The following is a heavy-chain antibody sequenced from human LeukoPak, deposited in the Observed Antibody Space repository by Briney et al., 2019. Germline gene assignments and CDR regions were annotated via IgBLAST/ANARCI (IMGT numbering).Heavy chain of an antibody. CDR3: ARNSPVTYYYYYGMDV. CDR1: GGSFSGYY. V-gene: IGHV4-34*01. D-gene: IGHD2/OR15-2a*01. J-gene: IGHJ6*02. Sequence: SETLSLTCAVYGGSFSGYYWSWIRQPPGKGLEWIGEINHSGSTNYNPSLKSRVTISVYTSKNQFSLKLSSVTAADTAVYYCARNSPVTYYYYYGMDVWGQGTTVTVSS. CDR2: INHSGST.